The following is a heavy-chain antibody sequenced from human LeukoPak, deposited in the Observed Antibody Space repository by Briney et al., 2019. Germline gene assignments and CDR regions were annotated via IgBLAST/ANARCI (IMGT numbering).Heavy chain of an antibody. J-gene: IGHJ4*02. V-gene: IGHV3-30-3*01. Sequence: SGGSLRLSCAASGFTFSSYAMHWVRQAPGKGLEWVAVISYDGSNKYYADSVKGRFTISRDNAKDSLSLQMNNLRAEDTAVYYCARSPYFYDSSGLHFDYWGQGTLVTVSS. CDR2: ISYDGSNK. CDR1: GFTFSSYA. CDR3: ARSPYFYDSSGLHFDY. D-gene: IGHD3-22*01.